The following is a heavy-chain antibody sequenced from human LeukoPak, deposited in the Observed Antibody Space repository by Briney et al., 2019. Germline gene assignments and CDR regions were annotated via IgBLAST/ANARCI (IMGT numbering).Heavy chain of an antibody. CDR3: ARWGHGLAHFDY. J-gene: IGHJ4*02. CDR2: TYYRSKWYD. D-gene: IGHD3-16*01. CDR1: GDIISRNSVA. Sequence: SQTLSLTCAISGDIISRNSVAWNWIRQSPSRGLEWLGRTYYRSKWYDDYAVSVKSRITITPDTSKNQFSLQLNSVTPEDTAVYYCARWGHGLAHFDYWGQGTLVTVSS. V-gene: IGHV6-1*01.